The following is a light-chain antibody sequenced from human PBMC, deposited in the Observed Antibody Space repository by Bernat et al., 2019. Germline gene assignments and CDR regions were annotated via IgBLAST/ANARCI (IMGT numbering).Light chain of an antibody. J-gene: IGLJ2*01. CDR2: KDN. V-gene: IGLV3-25*02. Sequence: SYELTQPPSMSVSPGQTARITCSGDALPKRYAYWYQQKPGQAPVLMIYKDNERFSGIPERFSGSTSGTTVTLTVSGVQAEDEADYYCQSADSSGNYVVFGGGPKLTVL. CDR1: ALPKRY. CDR3: QSADSSGNYVV.